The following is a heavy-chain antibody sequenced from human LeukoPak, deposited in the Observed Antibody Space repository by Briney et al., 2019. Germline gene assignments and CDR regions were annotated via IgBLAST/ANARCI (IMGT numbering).Heavy chain of an antibody. CDR1: GFTFSSYG. CDR3: AKGRVPAATNFDY. D-gene: IGHD2-2*01. CDR2: IRYDGSNK. V-gene: IGHV3-30*02. Sequence: GGSLRLSCAASGFTFSSYGMHWVRQAPGRGLEWVAFIRYDGSNKYYADSVKGRFTISRDNSKNTLYLQMNSLRAEDTAVYYCAKGRVPAATNFDYWGQGTLVTVSS. J-gene: IGHJ4*02.